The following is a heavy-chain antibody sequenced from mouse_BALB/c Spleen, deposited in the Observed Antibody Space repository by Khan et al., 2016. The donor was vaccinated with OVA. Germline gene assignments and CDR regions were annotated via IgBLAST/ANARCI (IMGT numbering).Heavy chain of an antibody. D-gene: IGHD2-14*01. CDR1: GYVFSSYW. V-gene: IGHV1-80*01. Sequence: VQLQESGAELVRPGSSVKISCKASGYVFSSYWMNWVKQRPGQGLEWIGQIYPGDGDTKYNGKFKGKVTLTADKSSSTAYMQISSLTSEDSAVYVCARSGYDFFAYWGQGTLVTVSA. CDR2: IYPGDGDT. CDR3: ARSGYDFFAY. J-gene: IGHJ3*01.